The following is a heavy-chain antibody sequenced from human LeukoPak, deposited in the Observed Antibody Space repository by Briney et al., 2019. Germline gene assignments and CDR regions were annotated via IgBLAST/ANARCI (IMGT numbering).Heavy chain of an antibody. CDR1: GYTFSGYF. V-gene: IGHV1-2*02. CDR3: ARFSGSSNFDY. J-gene: IGHJ4*02. Sequence: ASVKVSCRASGYTFSGYFMHWVRQAPGQGLEWMGWIYPNSGGTKYAQKFQDRVTMTRDTSISTIYMELSSLRSDDTAVYYCARFSGSSNFDYWGQGTLVTVPS. CDR2: IYPNSGGT. D-gene: IGHD1-26*01.